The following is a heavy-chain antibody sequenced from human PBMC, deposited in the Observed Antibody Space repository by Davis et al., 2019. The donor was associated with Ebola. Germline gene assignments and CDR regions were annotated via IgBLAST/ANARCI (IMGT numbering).Heavy chain of an antibody. CDR1: GGSVSSGSYY. V-gene: IGHV4-61*01. D-gene: IGHD7-27*01. CDR3: AGGEGY. Sequence: SETLSLTCTVSGGSVSSGSYYWSWIRQPPGKGLEWIGYIYYSGSTNYNPSLKSRVTISVDTSKNQFSLKLSSVTAADTAVYYCAGGEGYWGQGTLVTVSS. CDR2: IYYSGST. J-gene: IGHJ4*02.